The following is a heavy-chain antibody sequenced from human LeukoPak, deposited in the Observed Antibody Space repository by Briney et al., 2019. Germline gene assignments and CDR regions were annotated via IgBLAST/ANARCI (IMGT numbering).Heavy chain of an antibody. D-gene: IGHD3-16*01. V-gene: IGHV3-23*01. CDR1: GFTFSSYS. Sequence: GVSLRLSCDASGFTFSSYSINWVRQAPGKGLEWVSSISVRGDNTYYADAVKGRFRITRDSSKNVLFLQMVSLRVEDTAVYYCAKEDPMILSRADPWGQGTLVTVSS. J-gene: IGHJ5*02. CDR3: AKEDPMILSRADP. CDR2: ISVRGDNT.